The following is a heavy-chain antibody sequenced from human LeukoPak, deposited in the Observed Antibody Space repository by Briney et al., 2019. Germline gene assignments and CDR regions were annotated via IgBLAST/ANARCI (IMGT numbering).Heavy chain of an antibody. CDR2: ISYDGSNK. D-gene: IGHD6-19*01. J-gene: IGHJ4*02. V-gene: IGHV3-30*04. CDR1: GFTFSSYA. CDR3: AKAGIEVLKGKYYFDY. Sequence: PGGSLRLSCAASGFTFSSYAMHWVRQAPGKGLEWVAVISYDGSNKYYADSVKGRFTISRDNSKNTLYLQMNSLRAEDTAVYFCAKAGIEVLKGKYYFDYWGQGTLVTVSS.